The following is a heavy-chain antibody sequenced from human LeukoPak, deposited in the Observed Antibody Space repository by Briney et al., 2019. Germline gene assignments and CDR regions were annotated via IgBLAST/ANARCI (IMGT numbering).Heavy chain of an antibody. D-gene: IGHD4-23*01. CDR1: GFTFSSYA. J-gene: IGHJ3*02. Sequence: PGGSLRLSCAASGFTFSSYAMNWVRQAPGKGLEWVSGISAGGGVKDYTDSVKGRFTISRDNSKNTLYLQMNSLRAEDTAVYYCARDSVGLRWSSKGDAFDIWGQGTMVTVSS. CDR2: ISAGGGVK. V-gene: IGHV3-23*01. CDR3: ARDSVGLRWSSKGDAFDI.